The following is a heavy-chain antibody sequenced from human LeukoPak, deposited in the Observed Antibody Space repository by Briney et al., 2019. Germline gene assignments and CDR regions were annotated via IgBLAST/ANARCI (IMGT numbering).Heavy chain of an antibody. D-gene: IGHD6-13*01. CDR3: ARFSIAAANFDY. CDR2: ISSSSSYT. J-gene: IGHJ4*02. Sequence: PGGSLRLSCAASGITFSDYYMSWIRQAPGKGLEWVSYISSSSSYTNYADSVKGRFTISRDNAKNSLYLQMNSLRAEDTAVYYCARFSIAAANFDYWGQGTLVTVSS. CDR1: GITFSDYY. V-gene: IGHV3-11*03.